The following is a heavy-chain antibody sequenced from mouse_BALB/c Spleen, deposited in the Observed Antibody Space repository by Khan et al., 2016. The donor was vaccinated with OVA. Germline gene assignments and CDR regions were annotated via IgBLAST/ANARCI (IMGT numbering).Heavy chain of an antibody. Sequence: VQLQQSGPGLVKPSQSLSLTCTVTGYSITSGYGWNWIRQFPGNKLEWMGYISYSGSTNYNPSLKSRISITRDTSKNQFFLQLNSVTTEDTATYYCARTARIKYWGQGTTLTVSA. D-gene: IGHD1-2*01. CDR2: ISYSGST. J-gene: IGHJ2*01. CDR3: ARTARIKY. V-gene: IGHV3-2*02. CDR1: GYSITSGYG.